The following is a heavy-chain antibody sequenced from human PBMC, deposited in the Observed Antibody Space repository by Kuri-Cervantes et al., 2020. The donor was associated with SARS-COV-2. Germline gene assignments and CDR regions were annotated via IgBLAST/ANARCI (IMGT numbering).Heavy chain of an antibody. V-gene: IGHV3-30*18. CDR3: AKGYYDSNGYRMLDY. Sequence: GESLKISCAASGFTFSSYGMHWVRQAPGKGLEWVAVISYDGSNKYYTDSVKGRFTISRDNSKNTLYLQMNSLRAEDTAVYYCAKGYYDSNGYRMLDYWGQGTLVTVSS. CDR1: GFTFSSYG. D-gene: IGHD3-22*01. CDR2: ISYDGSNK. J-gene: IGHJ4*02.